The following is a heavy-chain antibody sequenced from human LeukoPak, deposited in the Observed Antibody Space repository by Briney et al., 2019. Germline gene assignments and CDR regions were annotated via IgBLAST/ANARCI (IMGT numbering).Heavy chain of an antibody. Sequence: ASVKVSCKTSGYTFTSYGISWVRQAPGQGLEWMGWISAYNGNTNYAQKFRGRVTMNTDTSTSTAYMELRSLRSDDTAVYYCARYPLSYSNSWHYYFEYWGQGTLVTVSS. CDR3: ARYPLSYSNSWHYYFEY. CDR1: GYTFTSYG. CDR2: ISAYNGNT. D-gene: IGHD6-13*01. V-gene: IGHV1-18*01. J-gene: IGHJ4*02.